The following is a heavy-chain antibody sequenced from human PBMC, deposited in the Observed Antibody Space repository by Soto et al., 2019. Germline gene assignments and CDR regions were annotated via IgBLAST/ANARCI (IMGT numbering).Heavy chain of an antibody. Sequence: LRLSCAASGFTFSNYAMNWVRQAPGKGLECVSVISGSGGSAYYADSVQGRFTISRDNSKNTLYMQMNSLRDEDTAIYYCVREGSGWNSRGSFDFWGRGTMVTVSS. CDR3: VREGSGWNSRGSFDF. CDR2: ISGSGGSA. J-gene: IGHJ3*01. D-gene: IGHD6-19*01. CDR1: GFTFSNYA. V-gene: IGHV3-23*01.